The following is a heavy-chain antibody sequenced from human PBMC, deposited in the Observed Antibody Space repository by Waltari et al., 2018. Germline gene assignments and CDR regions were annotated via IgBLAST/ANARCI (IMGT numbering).Heavy chain of an antibody. CDR1: GYRFTDFD. J-gene: IGHJ4*02. D-gene: IGHD3-3*02. CDR2: WSPRSGSR. V-gene: IGHV1-8*02. CDR3: TRVSAAFYILFY. Sequence: QVQLVQSGAEVKKPGASVKVSCKASGYRFTDFDFNWVRQAPGQGLEWRGWWSPRSGSRGYAQKFQGRVTMTTNTSISTAYMELSSLRSEDTAVYYCTRVSAAFYILFYWGQGTLVTVSS.